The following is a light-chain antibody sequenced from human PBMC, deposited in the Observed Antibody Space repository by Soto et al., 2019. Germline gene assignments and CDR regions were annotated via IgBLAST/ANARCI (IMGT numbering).Light chain of an antibody. J-gene: IGKJ1*01. CDR1: QTISSW. V-gene: IGKV1-5*03. Sequence: DIQMTQSPSTLSGSVGDRVTITCRASQTISSWLAWYQQKPGKAPKLLIYKASTLKSGVPSRFSGSGSGTEFTLTIGSLLHDDFATYYCQNDNSYSEAFGQGTKV. CDR3: QNDNSYSEA. CDR2: KAS.